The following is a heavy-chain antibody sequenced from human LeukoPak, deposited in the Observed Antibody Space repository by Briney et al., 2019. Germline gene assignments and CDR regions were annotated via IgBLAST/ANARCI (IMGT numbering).Heavy chain of an antibody. CDR2: VYYSGST. D-gene: IGHD3-22*01. CDR3: ARYDSSAIYGGGFDI. J-gene: IGHJ3*02. V-gene: IGHV4-59*01. Sequence: PSETLSLTCTVSGGSINNYYWSWIRQPPGKGLEWIGYVYYSGSTNYSPSLKSRVTVSVETSKKQFSLKLSSVTAADTAVYYCARYDSSAIYGGGFDIWGQGTMVTVSS. CDR1: GGSINNYY.